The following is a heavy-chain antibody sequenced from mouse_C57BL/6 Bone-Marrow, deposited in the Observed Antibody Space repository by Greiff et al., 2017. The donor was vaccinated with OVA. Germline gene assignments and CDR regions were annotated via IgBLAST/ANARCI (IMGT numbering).Heavy chain of an antibody. CDR3: AREGLLRSFYAMDY. V-gene: IGHV1-81*01. CDR1: GYTFTSYG. Sequence: VQLQQSGAELARPGASVKLSCKASGYTFTSYGISWVKQRTGQGLEWIGEIYPRSGNTYYNEKFKGKATLTADKSSSTAYMELRSLTSEDSAVYFCAREGLLRSFYAMDYWGQGTSVTVSS. D-gene: IGHD1-1*01. CDR2: IYPRSGNT. J-gene: IGHJ4*01.